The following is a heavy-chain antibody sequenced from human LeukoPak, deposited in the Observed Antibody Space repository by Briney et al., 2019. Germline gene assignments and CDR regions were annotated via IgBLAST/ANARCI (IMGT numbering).Heavy chain of an antibody. J-gene: IGHJ5*02. CDR1: GGSISSGGYY. CDR3: ARGHYDFWSGYYMPTNWFDP. Sequence: NPSETLSLTCTVSGGSISSGGYYWRWIRQHPGKGLEWIGYIYYSGGTYYNPSLKSRVTISVDTSKNQFSLKLSSVTAADTAVYYCARGHYDFWSGYYMPTNWFDPWGQGTLVTVSS. CDR2: IYYSGGT. D-gene: IGHD3-3*01. V-gene: IGHV4-31*03.